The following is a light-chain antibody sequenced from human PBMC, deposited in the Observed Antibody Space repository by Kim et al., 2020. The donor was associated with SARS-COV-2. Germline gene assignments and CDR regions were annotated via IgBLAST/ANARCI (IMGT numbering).Light chain of an antibody. J-gene: IGKJ5*01. CDR1: QGIRND. CDR2: GAF. V-gene: IGKV1-6*01. CDR3: LQDYRYPRT. Sequence: APVGDRVTITCRASQGIRNDLAWYQQRPGKAPKLLIYGAFSLQTGVPSRFSGSGSATDFTLTISRLQPEDIATYFCLQDYRYPRTFGQGTRLEIK.